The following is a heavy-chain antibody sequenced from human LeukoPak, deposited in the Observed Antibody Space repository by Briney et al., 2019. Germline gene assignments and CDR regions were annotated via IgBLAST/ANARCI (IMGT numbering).Heavy chain of an antibody. D-gene: IGHD3-22*01. V-gene: IGHV3-53*01. Sequence: GGSLRLSCAASGFTVSSNYMSWVRQAPGKGLEWVSVIYSGGSTYYADSVKGRFTISRDNSKNTLYLQMNSLRAEDTAVYYCARAPRAGYYDSSGYRKHDAFGIWGQGTMVTVSS. J-gene: IGHJ3*02. CDR3: ARAPRAGYYDSSGYRKHDAFGI. CDR2: IYSGGST. CDR1: GFTVSSNY.